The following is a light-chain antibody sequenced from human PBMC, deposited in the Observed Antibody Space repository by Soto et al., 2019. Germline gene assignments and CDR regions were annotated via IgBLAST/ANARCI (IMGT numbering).Light chain of an antibody. V-gene: IGKV3-15*01. J-gene: IGKJ1*01. Sequence: ERVIAQSPVTLSVSPCDTAPPSFQASQRVSSHLAWYQQKPGQAPRLLIYAASTRATGIPVRFSGSGSETEFTLTIRSLQSEDSALYYCHQYNNWPWTFGQGTKVDIK. CDR1: QRVSSH. CDR2: AAS. CDR3: HQYNNWPWT.